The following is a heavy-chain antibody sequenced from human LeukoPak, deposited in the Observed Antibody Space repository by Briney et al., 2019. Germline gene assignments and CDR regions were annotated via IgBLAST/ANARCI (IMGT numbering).Heavy chain of an antibody. D-gene: IGHD6-13*01. J-gene: IGHJ3*02. CDR3: ARVREVWYSSSWHDAFDI. CDR2: IYHSGST. Sequence: PSEALSLTCAVTGYSISSGYYCSWIRRPPGKGLEWIGSIYHSGSTYYNPSLKSRVTISVDTSKNQFSLKLSSVTAADTAVYYCARVREVWYSSSWHDAFDIWGQGTMVTVSS. V-gene: IGHV4-38-2*01. CDR1: GYSISSGYY.